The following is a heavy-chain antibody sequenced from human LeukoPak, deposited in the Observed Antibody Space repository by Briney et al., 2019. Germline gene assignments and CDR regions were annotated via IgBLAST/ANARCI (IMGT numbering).Heavy chain of an antibody. CDR3: ARDREPTVDAFDI. Sequence: PSETLSLTCTVSGGSISSYYWSWIRQPPGKGLEWIGYIYYSGSINYNPSLKSRVTISVDTSKNQFSLKLSSVTAADTAVYYCARDREPTVDAFDIWGQGTMVTVSS. CDR2: IYYSGSI. D-gene: IGHD4-17*01. CDR1: GGSISSYY. V-gene: IGHV4-59*01. J-gene: IGHJ3*02.